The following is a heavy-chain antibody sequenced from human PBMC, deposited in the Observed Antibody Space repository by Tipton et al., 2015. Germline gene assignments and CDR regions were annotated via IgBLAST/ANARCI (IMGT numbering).Heavy chain of an antibody. CDR3: ASVGALHYDSLTGLFDY. Sequence: VQLVQSGPEVKKPGASVKVSCKASGSTFTNSYMHWVRQAPGQGLEWMGIINPRGGSTNYAQEFRGRVTLTRDTSTSTVYMELSSLRSDDTAVYYCASVGALHYDSLTGLFDYWGHGTLVTVSS. CDR1: GSTFTNSY. J-gene: IGHJ4*01. CDR2: INPRGGST. V-gene: IGHV1-46*01. D-gene: IGHD3-22*01.